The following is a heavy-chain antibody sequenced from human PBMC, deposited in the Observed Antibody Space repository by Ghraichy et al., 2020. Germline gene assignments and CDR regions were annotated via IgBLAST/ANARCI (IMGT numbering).Heavy chain of an antibody. J-gene: IGHJ4*02. CDR3: TKDLAGGDIVVVIAAH. V-gene: IGHV3-23*01. Sequence: GESLNISCAASGFTFNDYAMNWVRQAPGKGLEWVSSISADGRFTNYADSVKGRFTISRDNFKNTLNLQMDSLSAEDTATYYCTKDLAGGDIVVVIAAHWGQGTLVTVSS. CDR2: ISADGRFT. D-gene: IGHD2-15*01. CDR1: GFTFNDYA.